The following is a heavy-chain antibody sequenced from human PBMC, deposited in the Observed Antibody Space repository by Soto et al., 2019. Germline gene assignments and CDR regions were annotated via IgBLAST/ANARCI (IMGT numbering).Heavy chain of an antibody. CDR2: IYYSGST. J-gene: IGHJ4*02. D-gene: IGHD1-1*01. V-gene: IGHV4-59*01. Sequence: PSETLSLTCTVSGGSISPYYWTWIRQSPGKGLEWIGYIYYSGSTNYNPPLKSRVTISLYTSKNQFSLKLSSVTAADTAVYYCARGRESYKWNDVGYWGQGTLVTVS. CDR3: ARGRESYKWNDVGY. CDR1: GGSISPYY.